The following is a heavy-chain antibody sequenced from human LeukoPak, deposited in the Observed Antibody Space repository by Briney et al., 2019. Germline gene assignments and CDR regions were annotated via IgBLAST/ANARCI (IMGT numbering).Heavy chain of an antibody. V-gene: IGHV3-48*01. CDR1: GLTFGDYS. J-gene: IGHJ6*03. CDR2: ISSSSNTI. Sequence: GGSLRLSCLASGLTFGDYSMNWVRQAPGKGLEWVSYISSSSNTIHYAESVKGRFTISRDNAKNSLYLQMNSLRAEDTAVYYCARGLSPYYYYYMDVWGKGTTVTVSS. CDR3: ARGLSPYYYYYMDV.